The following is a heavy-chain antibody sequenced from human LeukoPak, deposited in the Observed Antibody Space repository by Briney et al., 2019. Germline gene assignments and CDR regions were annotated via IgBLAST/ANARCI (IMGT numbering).Heavy chain of an antibody. CDR1: GFTFSSYA. CDR2: ISGSGGST. Sequence: TGGSLRLSCAASGFTFSSYAMSWVRQAPGKGLEWVSAISGSGGSTYYADSVKGRFTISRDNSKNTLYLQMNSLRAEDTAVYYCAKDGYDSSGYYTTPFDYWGQGTLVTASS. J-gene: IGHJ4*02. D-gene: IGHD3-22*01. CDR3: AKDGYDSSGYYTTPFDY. V-gene: IGHV3-23*01.